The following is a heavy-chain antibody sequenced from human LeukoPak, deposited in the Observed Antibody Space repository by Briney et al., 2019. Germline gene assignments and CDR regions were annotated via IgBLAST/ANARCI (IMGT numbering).Heavy chain of an antibody. J-gene: IGHJ5*02. CDR2: ISYDGSNK. CDR3: AKGGSGSYYEDWFDP. V-gene: IGHV3-30*18. CDR1: GFTSSSYG. D-gene: IGHD3-10*01. Sequence: GGSLRLSCAASGFTSSSYGMHWVRQAPGMGLEWVAVISYDGSNKYYADSVKGRFTISRDNSKNTLYLQMNSLRAEDTAVYYCAKGGSGSYYEDWFDPWGQGTLVTVSS.